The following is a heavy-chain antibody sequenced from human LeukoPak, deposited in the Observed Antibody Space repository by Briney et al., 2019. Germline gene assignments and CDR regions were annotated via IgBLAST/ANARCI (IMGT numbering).Heavy chain of an antibody. CDR2: IWYDGSNK. D-gene: IGHD4-17*01. Sequence: AGGSLRLSCAASGFTFSSYGMHWVRQAPGKGLEWVAVIWYDGSNKYYVDSVKGRFTISRDNSKNTLYLQMNSLRAEDTAVYYCARDQNVGYGDYFYYFDYWGQGTLVTVSS. CDR1: GFTFSSYG. CDR3: ARDQNVGYGDYFYYFDY. V-gene: IGHV3-33*01. J-gene: IGHJ4*02.